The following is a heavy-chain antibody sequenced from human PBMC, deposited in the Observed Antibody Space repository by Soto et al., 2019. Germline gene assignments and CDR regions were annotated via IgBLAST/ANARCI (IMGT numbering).Heavy chain of an antibody. CDR1: GFTFSSYG. CDR3: ARKGGSYGYYYGMDV. Sequence: QVQLVESGGGVVQPGRSLRLSCAASGFTFSSYGMHWVRQAPGKGLEWVAVIWYDGSNKYYADSVKGRFTISRDNSKNTLFLQMNSLRAEDTAVYYCARKGGSYGYYYGMDVWGQGTTVTVSS. CDR2: IWYDGSNK. V-gene: IGHV3-33*01. D-gene: IGHD1-26*01. J-gene: IGHJ6*02.